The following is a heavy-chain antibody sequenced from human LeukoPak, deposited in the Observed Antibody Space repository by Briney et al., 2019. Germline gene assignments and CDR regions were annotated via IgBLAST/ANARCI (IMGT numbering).Heavy chain of an antibody. J-gene: IGHJ4*02. V-gene: IGHV3-11*01. D-gene: IGHD3-22*01. CDR1: GFTFSDYY. Sequence: GGSLRLSCAASGFTFSDYYMSWIRQAPGKGLEWVSYISSSGSTIYYADSVKGRFTISRDNAKNSLYLQMNSLRAEDTAVYYCARDENLYYYDSSGYYYPDYWGQGTLVTVSS. CDR3: ARDENLYYYDSSGYYYPDY. CDR2: ISSSGSTI.